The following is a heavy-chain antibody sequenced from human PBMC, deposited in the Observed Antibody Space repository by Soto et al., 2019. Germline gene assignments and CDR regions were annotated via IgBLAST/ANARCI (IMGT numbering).Heavy chain of an antibody. J-gene: IGHJ5*02. CDR2: IYYSGST. CDR3: ARVKPYYDFWSGNCFDP. Sequence: SETLSLTCTVSGGSISSGGYYWSWIRQHPGKGLEWIGYIYYSGSTYYNPSLKSRVTISVDTSKNQFSLKLSSVTAADTAVYYCARVKPYYDFWSGNCFDPWRQRTLVTVSS. CDR1: GGSISSGGYY. D-gene: IGHD3-3*01. V-gene: IGHV4-31*03.